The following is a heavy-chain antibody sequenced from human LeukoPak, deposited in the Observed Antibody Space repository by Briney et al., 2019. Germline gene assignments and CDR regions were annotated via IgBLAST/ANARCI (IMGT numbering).Heavy chain of an antibody. D-gene: IGHD3-9*01. J-gene: IGHJ3*02. CDR1: GFTFSSYS. V-gene: IGHV3-21*04. CDR3: AKDYILTGYYRFAFDI. CDR2: VSRSSSYI. Sequence: GGSLRLSCAASGFTFSSYSMSWVRQAPGKGLEWVSSVSRSSSYIYYADSVKGRFTISRDNAKNSVYLQMNSLRAEDTAVYYCAKDYILTGYYRFAFDIWGQGTMVTVSS.